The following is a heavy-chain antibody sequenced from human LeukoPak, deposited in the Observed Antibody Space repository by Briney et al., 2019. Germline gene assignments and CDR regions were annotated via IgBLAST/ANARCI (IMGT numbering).Heavy chain of an antibody. D-gene: IGHD6-19*01. Sequence: GASVKVSCKASGYTFTSYGISWVRQAPGQGLEWMGWISTYNGNANYAQKLQGRVTMTTDTSTSTAYMELRSPRSDDTAVYYCARDYSSGWPNFDYWGQGTLVTVSS. CDR2: ISTYNGNA. CDR1: GYTFTSYG. J-gene: IGHJ4*02. CDR3: ARDYSSGWPNFDY. V-gene: IGHV1-18*01.